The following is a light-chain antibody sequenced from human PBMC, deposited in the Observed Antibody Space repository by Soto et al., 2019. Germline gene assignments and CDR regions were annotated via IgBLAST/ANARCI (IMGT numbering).Light chain of an antibody. V-gene: IGKV3-11*01. CDR1: QSVDSH. Sequence: EIVLTQSPATLSLSPGERATLSCRASQSVDSHLAWYQQRPGQAPRLLIYDTSNRATGIPVRFSGSGSGTDFTLTISGLEPEDFAVNYCQQRQQSNTWPETFGQGTKLEI. CDR3: QQRQQSNTWPET. CDR2: DTS. J-gene: IGKJ2*01.